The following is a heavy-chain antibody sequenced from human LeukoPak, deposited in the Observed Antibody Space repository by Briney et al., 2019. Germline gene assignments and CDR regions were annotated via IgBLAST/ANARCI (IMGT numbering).Heavy chain of an antibody. D-gene: IGHD3-16*01. CDR2: ISSSGGNT. V-gene: IGHV3-23*01. CDR1: GFTFRSFA. J-gene: IGHJ3*02. Sequence: GGSLRLSCAASGFTFRSFAMSWVRQAPGKGLEWVSGISSSGGNTYYADSAQGRFTISRDNSKNTLYLQMNSLRAEDTAVYYCAKKVAGVYAFDIWGQGTMVTVSS. CDR3: AKKVAGVYAFDI.